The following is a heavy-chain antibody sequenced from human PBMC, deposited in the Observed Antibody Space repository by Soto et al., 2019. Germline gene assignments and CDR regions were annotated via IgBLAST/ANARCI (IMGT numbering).Heavy chain of an antibody. V-gene: IGHV4-34*01. CDR3: ATRITVFGLLIPPFDP. J-gene: IGHJ5*02. Sequence: PSETLYLTCAFYGGSVNGYYWNWIRQPAGKGLEWIGEINHTGGTHYNPSLKSRVTMSVDTSKNQFSLRLSSVTAADTAIYYCATRITVFGLLIPPFDPGGQGTQVTVSS. D-gene: IGHD3-3*01. CDR2: INHTGGT. CDR1: GGSVNGYY.